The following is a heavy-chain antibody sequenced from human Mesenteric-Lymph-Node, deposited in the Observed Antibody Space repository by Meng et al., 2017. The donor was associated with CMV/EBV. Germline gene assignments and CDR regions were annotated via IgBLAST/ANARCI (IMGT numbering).Heavy chain of an antibody. J-gene: IGHJ4*02. CDR2: INHSGST. CDR3: ANIGYSSGYLYYFDY. CDR1: GGSFSGYY. Sequence: VYGGSFSGYYWSWIRQPPGKGLEWIGEINHSGSTNYNPSLKSRVTISVDTSKNQFSLKLSSVTAADTAVYYCANIGYSSGYLYYFDYWGQGTLVTVSS. V-gene: IGHV4-34*01. D-gene: IGHD5-18*01.